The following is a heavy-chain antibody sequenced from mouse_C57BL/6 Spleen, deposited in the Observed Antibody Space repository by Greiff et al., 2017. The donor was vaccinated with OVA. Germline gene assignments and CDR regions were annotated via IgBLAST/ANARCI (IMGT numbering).Heavy chain of an antibody. J-gene: IGHJ1*03. Sequence: QVQLQQPGAELVRPGSSVKLSCKASGYTFTSYWMDWVKQRPGQGLEWIGNIYPSDSETHYTQKFKDKATLTVDKSSSTAYMQLSSLTSEDSAGYYCARERGKIYDGYCDVWGTGTTVTVSS. D-gene: IGHD2-3*01. CDR1: GYTFTSYW. V-gene: IGHV1-61*01. CDR2: IYPSDSET. CDR3: ARERGKIYDGYCDV.